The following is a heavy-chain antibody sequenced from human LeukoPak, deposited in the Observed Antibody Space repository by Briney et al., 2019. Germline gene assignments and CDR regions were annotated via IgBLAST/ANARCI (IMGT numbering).Heavy chain of an antibody. CDR1: GFTFSIYA. D-gene: IGHD6-19*01. V-gene: IGHV3-30*04. CDR3: ARAVVGKEDLDY. CDR2: ISHDGSTK. J-gene: IGHJ4*02. Sequence: PGGSLRLSCAASGFTFSIYAIHWVRQAPGKGLEWVAVISHDGSTKYYAGSVKGRFTISRDNPKNTLYLQMDTLGAEDTAVYFCARAVVGKEDLDYWGQGTLVTVSS.